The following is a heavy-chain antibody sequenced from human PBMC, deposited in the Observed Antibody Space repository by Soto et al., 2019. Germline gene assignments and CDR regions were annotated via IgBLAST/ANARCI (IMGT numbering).Heavy chain of an antibody. CDR1: GLTVSSYA. Sequence: EVQLVESGGGLIQPGGSLRLSCAVSGLTVSSYAMSWVRQAPGEGLEWVSVIYASDSTHYADSVKGRFTISRDNSKNTLCLQMNSLRAGDTAVYYCAKGWMDVWGQGTTVTVS. CDR3: AKGWMDV. J-gene: IGHJ6*02. CDR2: IYASDST. V-gene: IGHV3-53*01.